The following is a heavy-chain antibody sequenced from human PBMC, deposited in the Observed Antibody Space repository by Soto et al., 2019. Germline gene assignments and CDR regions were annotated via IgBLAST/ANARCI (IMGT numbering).Heavy chain of an antibody. CDR2: IYSSGNT. CDR3: ARGQRFSESCDP. Sequence: SETLSLTCSVSGGTISGYYWTWIRQPAGKGLEWIGRIYSSGNTKYNPYLQSRVTMSLDTSNNRFSLRLPSVTAADTAVYDCARGQRFSESCDPWGKGTVVTVS. CDR1: GGTISGYY. V-gene: IGHV4-4*07. D-gene: IGHD3-3*01. J-gene: IGHJ5*02.